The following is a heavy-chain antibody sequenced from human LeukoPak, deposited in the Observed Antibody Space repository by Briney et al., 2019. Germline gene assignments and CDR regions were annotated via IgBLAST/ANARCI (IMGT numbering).Heavy chain of an antibody. D-gene: IGHD3-22*01. CDR2: IYYSGST. CDR3: ARASTTMILVDYFDY. V-gene: IGHV4-59*01. Sequence: SETLSLTCAVYGGSFSGYYWSWIRQPPGKGLEWIGYIYYSGSTNYNPSLKSRVTISVDTSKNQFSLKLSSVTAADTAVYYCARASTTMILVDYFDYWGQGTLVTVSS. J-gene: IGHJ4*02. CDR1: GGSFSGYY.